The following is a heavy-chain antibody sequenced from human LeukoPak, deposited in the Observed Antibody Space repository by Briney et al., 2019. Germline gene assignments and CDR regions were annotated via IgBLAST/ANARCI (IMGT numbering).Heavy chain of an antibody. CDR1: GYTFTSYY. D-gene: IGHD2-2*01. J-gene: IGHJ4*02. Sequence: ASVKVSCKASGYTFTSYYMHWVRQAPGQGLEWMGIINPSGGSTNYAQKLQGRVTMTTDTSTSTAYMELRSLRSDDTAVYYCARVSAARPYYFDYWGQGTLVTVSS. CDR2: INPSGGST. V-gene: IGHV1-46*01. CDR3: ARVSAARPYYFDY.